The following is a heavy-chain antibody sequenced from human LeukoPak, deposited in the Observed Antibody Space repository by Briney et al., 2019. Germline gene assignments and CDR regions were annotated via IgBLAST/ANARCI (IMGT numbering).Heavy chain of an antibody. CDR1: GYTFTGYY. Sequence: ASEKVSCKASGYTFTGYYVHWVRQAPGQWLEWMGWINPNSGGTNYAQKFQGRVTMTRDTSISTAYMELSRPRSDDTAVYYCARGGSRSSSSPDYWGQGTLVTVSS. J-gene: IGHJ4*02. V-gene: IGHV1-2*02. D-gene: IGHD6-13*01. CDR2: INPNSGGT. CDR3: ARGGSRSSSSPDY.